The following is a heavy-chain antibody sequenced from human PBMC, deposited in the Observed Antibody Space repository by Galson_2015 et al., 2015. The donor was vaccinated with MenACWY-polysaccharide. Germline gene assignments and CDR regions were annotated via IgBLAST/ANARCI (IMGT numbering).Heavy chain of an antibody. CDR3: ARGFYDILTRYPKNFDY. V-gene: IGHV4-59*08. D-gene: IGHD3-9*01. Sequence: SETLSLTCPVSGGSISSSYWSWIRRPPGKGLEWIGYIHYSGSTFYNPSLKSRLTISVDTSKNQFSLKLTSVTAADTAVYYCARGFYDILTRYPKNFDYWGQGTLVTVSS. CDR2: IHYSGST. CDR1: GGSISSSY. J-gene: IGHJ4*02.